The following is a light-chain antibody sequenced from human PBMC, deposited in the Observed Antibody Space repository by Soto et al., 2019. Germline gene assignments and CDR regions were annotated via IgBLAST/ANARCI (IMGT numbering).Light chain of an antibody. J-gene: IGKJ1*01. V-gene: IGKV1-9*01. CDR2: AAS. Sequence: IPLTPSPSFLSSSVGGRVTITCRASQDIAIYLAWYQQKPGEAPKLLIYAASTLYGGVPSRFSGSGSGTDFALTISRLEPEDFAVYYCQQYGSSGTFGQGTTGDIK. CDR1: QDIAIY. CDR3: QQYGSSGT.